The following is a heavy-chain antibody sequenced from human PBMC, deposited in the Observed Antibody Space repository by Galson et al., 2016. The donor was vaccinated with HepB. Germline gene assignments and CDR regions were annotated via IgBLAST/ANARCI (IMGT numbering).Heavy chain of an antibody. J-gene: IGHJ6*03. V-gene: IGHV4-61*01. CDR3: ARGDNPDYGDYASAYYYMDV. CDR1: GGSVNSGSYH. Sequence: SETLSLTCSVSGGSVNSGSYHWSWIRQSPGKGLEWIGYVYYSGRTNYNPSLKSRVTISVDTSKNQFSLKLSSVTAADTAVYYCARGDNPDYGDYASAYYYMDVWGKGTTVTVSS. D-gene: IGHD4-17*01. CDR2: VYYSGRT.